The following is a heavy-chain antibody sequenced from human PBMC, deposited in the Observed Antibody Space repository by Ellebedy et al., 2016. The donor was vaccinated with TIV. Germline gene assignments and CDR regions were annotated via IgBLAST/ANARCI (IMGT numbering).Heavy chain of an antibody. J-gene: IGHJ4*02. D-gene: IGHD3-22*01. CDR1: GYTFTTYY. CDR3: ARGRTYYDTGGYYYAS. V-gene: IGHV1-2*06. CDR2: INPNSGVT. Sequence: AASVKVSCKASGYTFTTYYMHWVRQAPGQGPECIGRINPNSGVTDYAQKFQGRVTMTRDTSITTAYMELNTLRSDDTAVYYCARGRTYYDTGGYYYASWGQGTLVTVSS.